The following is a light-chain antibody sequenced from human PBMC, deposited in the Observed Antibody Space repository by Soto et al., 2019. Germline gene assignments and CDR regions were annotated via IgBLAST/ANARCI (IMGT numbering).Light chain of an antibody. CDR1: SSDVGGYNY. J-gene: IGLJ1*01. CDR3: SSYTSSSTLYG. Sequence: QSVLTQPASVSGSPGQSITISCTGTSSDVGGYNYVSWYQQYPGKAPKLMIYDVSNRPSGISNRFSGSKSGNTASLTISGLQAEDEADYYCSSYTSSSTLYGFGTGTKLTVL. CDR2: DVS. V-gene: IGLV2-14*01.